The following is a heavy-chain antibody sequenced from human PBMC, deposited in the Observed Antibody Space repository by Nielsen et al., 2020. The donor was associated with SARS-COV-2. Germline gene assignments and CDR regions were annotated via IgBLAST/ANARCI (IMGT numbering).Heavy chain of an antibody. CDR3: AREGLNDFWSGYFGYYYYMDV. Sequence: GESLKISCAASGFTFSSYGMHWVRQAPGKGLEWVAVIWYDGSNKYYADSVKGRFTISRDNSKNTLYLQMNSLRAEDTAVYYCAREGLNDFWSGYFGYYYYMDVWGKGTTVTVSS. CDR1: GFTFSSYG. D-gene: IGHD3-3*01. V-gene: IGHV3-33*01. J-gene: IGHJ6*03. CDR2: IWYDGSNK.